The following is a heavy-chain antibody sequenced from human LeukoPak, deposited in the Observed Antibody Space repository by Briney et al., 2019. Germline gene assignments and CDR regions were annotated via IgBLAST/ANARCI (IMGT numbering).Heavy chain of an antibody. Sequence: GGSLRLSCAASGFTFSDYYMSWIRQAPGKGLEWASYISSSGSTIYYADSVKGRFTISRDNAKNSLYLQMNSLRAEDTAVYYCARGRRWATVITSGEGAEYFQHWGQGTLVTVSS. CDR3: ARGRRWATVITSGEGAEYFQH. CDR1: GFTFSDYY. CDR2: ISSSGSTI. J-gene: IGHJ1*01. V-gene: IGHV3-11*01. D-gene: IGHD3-3*01.